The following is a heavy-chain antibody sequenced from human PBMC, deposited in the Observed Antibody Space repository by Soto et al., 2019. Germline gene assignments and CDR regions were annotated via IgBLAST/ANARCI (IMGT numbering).Heavy chain of an antibody. CDR2: IYYSGST. J-gene: IGHJ6*02. Sequence: SETQSLTYTVSGGSISSGGDYWSWIRQHPGKGLEWIGYIYYSGSTYYNPSLKSRVTISVDTSKNQFSLKLSSVTAADTAVYYCARIGVVAAKNYYYYGMDVWGQGTTVTVSS. D-gene: IGHD2-15*01. CDR3: ARIGVVAAKNYYYYGMDV. V-gene: IGHV4-31*03. CDR1: GGSISSGGDY.